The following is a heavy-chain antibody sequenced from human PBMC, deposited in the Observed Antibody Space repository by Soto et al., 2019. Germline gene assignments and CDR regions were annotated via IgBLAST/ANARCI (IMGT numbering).Heavy chain of an antibody. Sequence: SETLSLTCTVSGGSISSYYWSWIRQPPGKGLEWIGYIYYSGSTNYNPSLKSRVTISVDTSKNQFSLKLSSVTAADTAVYYCARHRTAAAKVDYWGQGTLVTVSS. V-gene: IGHV4-59*08. J-gene: IGHJ4*02. CDR1: GGSISSYY. D-gene: IGHD2-2*01. CDR3: ARHRTAAAKVDY. CDR2: IYYSGST.